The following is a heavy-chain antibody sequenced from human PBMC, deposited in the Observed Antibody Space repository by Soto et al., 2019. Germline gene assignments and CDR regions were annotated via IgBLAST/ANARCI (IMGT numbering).Heavy chain of an antibody. CDR3: ARKECSGGSCYYFDY. D-gene: IGHD2-15*01. V-gene: IGHV4-31*03. J-gene: IGHJ4*02. CDR1: GGSISSGGYY. CDR2: IYYSGST. Sequence: SETLSLTCTVSGGSISSGGYYWSWIRQHPGKGLEWIGYIYYSGSTYYNPSLKSRVTISVDTSKNQFSLKLSSVTAADTAVYYCARKECSGGSCYYFDYWGQGTLVTVSS.